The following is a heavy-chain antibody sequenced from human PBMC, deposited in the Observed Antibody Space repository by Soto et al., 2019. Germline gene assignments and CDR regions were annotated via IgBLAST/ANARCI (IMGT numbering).Heavy chain of an antibody. CDR3: ARKECSGGSCYYFDY. D-gene: IGHD2-15*01. V-gene: IGHV4-31*03. J-gene: IGHJ4*02. CDR1: GGSISSGGYY. CDR2: IYYSGST. Sequence: SETLSLTCTVSGGSISSGGYYWSWIRQHPGKGLEWIGYIYYSGSTYYNPSLKSRVTISVDTSKNQFSLKLSSVTAADTAVYYCARKECSGGSCYYFDYWGQGTLVTVSS.